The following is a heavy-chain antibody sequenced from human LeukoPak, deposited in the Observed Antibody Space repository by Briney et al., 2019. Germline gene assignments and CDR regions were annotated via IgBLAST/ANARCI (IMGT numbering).Heavy chain of an antibody. Sequence: ASVKVSCTASGYTFTSYGISWVRQAPGQGLEWMGWISAYNGNTNYAQKFQGRVTITSDTSANTVYMELSSLRSEDTAVYYCARGDFYYDSSDPWGQGTLVTVSS. D-gene: IGHD3-22*01. CDR3: ARGDFYYDSSDP. CDR1: GYTFTSYG. J-gene: IGHJ5*02. CDR2: ISAYNGNT. V-gene: IGHV1-18*01.